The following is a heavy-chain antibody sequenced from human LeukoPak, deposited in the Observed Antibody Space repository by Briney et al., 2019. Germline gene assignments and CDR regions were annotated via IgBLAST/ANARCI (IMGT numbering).Heavy chain of an antibody. CDR2: ISSSGSTI. CDR1: GFTFSDYY. V-gene: IGHV3-11*01. D-gene: IGHD3-10*01. CDR3: AKRLVRGVNNWFDP. J-gene: IGHJ5*02. Sequence: PGGSLRLSCAASGFTFSDYYMSWIRQAPGKGLEWVSCISSSGSTIYYADSVKGRFTISRDNAKNSLYLQMNSLRAEDTAVYYCAKRLVRGVNNWFDPWGQGTLVTVSS.